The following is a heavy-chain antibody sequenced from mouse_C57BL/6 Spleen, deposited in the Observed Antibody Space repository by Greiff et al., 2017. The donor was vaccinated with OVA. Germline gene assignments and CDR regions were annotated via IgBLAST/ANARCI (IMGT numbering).Heavy chain of an antibody. Sequence: QVQLQQPGAELVKPGASVKLSCKASGYTFTSYWMQWVKQRPGQGLEWIGEIDPSDSYTNYNQKFKGKATLTVDTSSSTAYMQLSSLTSEDSAVYYCVSSFDYWGQGTLVTVSA. CDR2: IDPSDSYT. V-gene: IGHV1-50*01. CDR3: VSSFDY. J-gene: IGHJ3*01. CDR1: GYTFTSYW.